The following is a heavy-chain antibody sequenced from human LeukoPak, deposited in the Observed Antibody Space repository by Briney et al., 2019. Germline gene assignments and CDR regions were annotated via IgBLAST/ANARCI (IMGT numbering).Heavy chain of an antibody. Sequence: SETLSLTCTVSGGSISSYYWSWIRQPPGRGLEWIGYVHFSGSTSFNPSLKSRVTISVDTSENQFSLRLSSVTAADTAVYYCAREQYLAYDVFGFWGQGTLVTVSS. V-gene: IGHV4-59*01. CDR1: GGSISSYY. CDR3: AREQYLAYDVFGF. J-gene: IGHJ3*01. CDR2: VHFSGST. D-gene: IGHD4-11*01.